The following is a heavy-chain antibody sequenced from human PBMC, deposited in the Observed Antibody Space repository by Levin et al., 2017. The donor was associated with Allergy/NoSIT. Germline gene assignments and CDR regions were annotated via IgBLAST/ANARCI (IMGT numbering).Heavy chain of an antibody. Sequence: GESLKISFSSSFFPFPLPSLLFFLPSPFKGLEWVSAISDSGGSTYYADSVKGRFTISRDNSKNTLYLQMNSLRAEDTALYFCARERLILPSPLDYWGQGILVTVSS. J-gene: IGHJ4*02. CDR3: ARERLILPSPLDY. CDR1: FFPFPLPS. V-gene: IGHV3-23*01. CDR2: ISDSGGST.